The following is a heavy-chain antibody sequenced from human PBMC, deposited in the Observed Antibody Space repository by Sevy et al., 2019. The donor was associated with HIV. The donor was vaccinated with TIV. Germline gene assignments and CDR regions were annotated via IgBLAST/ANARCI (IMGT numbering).Heavy chain of an antibody. CDR1: GFTFSSYD. CDR2: IGTAGDP. J-gene: IGHJ2*01. Sequence: GGSLRLSCAASGFTFSSYDMHWVRQATGKGLEWVSAIGTAGDPYYPGSVKGRFTISRENAKNSLYLQMNSLRAGDTAVYYCAVIAAAGHGGYFDLWGRGTLVTVSS. V-gene: IGHV3-13*05. D-gene: IGHD6-13*01. CDR3: AVIAAAGHGGYFDL.